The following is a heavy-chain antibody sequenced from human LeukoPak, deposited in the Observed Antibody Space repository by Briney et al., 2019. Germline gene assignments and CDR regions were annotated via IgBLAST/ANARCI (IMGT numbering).Heavy chain of an antibody. Sequence: GGSLGLSCSVSDSISITNDLTWARQVQGRGLQWVQLIHTGGTTYYADSVKGRFTISRQNSRTPLYLQMNSLTPEDTAVYYCARGSSSSWYFDSWGRGTLVTVSS. CDR1: DSISITND. V-gene: IGHV3-53*04. CDR3: ARGSSSSWYFDS. D-gene: IGHD2-2*01. CDR2: IHTGGTT. J-gene: IGHJ4*02.